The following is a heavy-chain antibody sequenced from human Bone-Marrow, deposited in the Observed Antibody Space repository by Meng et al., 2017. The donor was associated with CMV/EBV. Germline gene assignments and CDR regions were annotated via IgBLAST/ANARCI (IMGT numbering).Heavy chain of an antibody. Sequence: SETLSLTCAVSGGSFSGYYWSWIRQPPGKGLEWIGEINHSGSTNYNPSLKSRVTISVDTSKNQFSLKLSSVTAADTAVYYCARAWRFAGGYYVAARYYFDYWGQGTLVTVSS. CDR2: INHSGST. J-gene: IGHJ4*02. V-gene: IGHV4-34*01. CDR1: GGSFSGYY. D-gene: IGHD3-22*01. CDR3: ARAWRFAGGYYVAARYYFDY.